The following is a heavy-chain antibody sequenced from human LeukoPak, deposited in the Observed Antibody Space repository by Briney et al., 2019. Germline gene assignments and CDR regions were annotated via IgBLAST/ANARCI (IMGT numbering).Heavy chain of an antibody. CDR2: FDPEDGES. Sequence: ASVKVSRKVSGYTLTELSMHWVRQAPGKGLEWMGGFDPEDGESIYAQKFQGRVTMTEDTSTGAAYMELSSLRSEDTAVYYCATDKHGSGYFDFWGQGTLVTVSS. V-gene: IGHV1-24*01. J-gene: IGHJ4*02. D-gene: IGHD3-10*01. CDR3: ATDKHGSGYFDF. CDR1: GYTLTELS.